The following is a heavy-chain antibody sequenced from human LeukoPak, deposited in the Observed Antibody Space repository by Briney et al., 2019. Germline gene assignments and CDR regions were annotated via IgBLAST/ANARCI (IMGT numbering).Heavy chain of an antibody. J-gene: IGHJ5*02. D-gene: IGHD5-18*01. Sequence: SGGSLRLSCAASGFTFSSYSMNWVRQAPGKGLEWVSSIRSSSSYISYADSVKGRFTISRDNAKNSLYLQMNSLRAEDTAVYYCARDFTAMPLAWGRGTLVTVSS. CDR2: IRSSSSYI. CDR1: GFTFSSYS. V-gene: IGHV3-21*01. CDR3: ARDFTAMPLA.